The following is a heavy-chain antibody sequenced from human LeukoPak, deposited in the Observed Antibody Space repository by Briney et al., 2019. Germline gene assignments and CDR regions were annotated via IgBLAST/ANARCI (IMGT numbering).Heavy chain of an antibody. J-gene: IGHJ4*02. D-gene: IGHD6-19*01. V-gene: IGHV3-66*01. CDR1: GFTVSSKY. CDR2: IYTGETT. CDR3: AKVGAVAAVEN. Sequence: PGGSLRLSCAASGFTVSSKYMSRVRQAPGKGLEWVSVIYTGETTYYADSVKGRFTISRDNSKNTQYLQMDGLRVEDTAVYYCAKVGAVAAVENWGQGTLVTVSS.